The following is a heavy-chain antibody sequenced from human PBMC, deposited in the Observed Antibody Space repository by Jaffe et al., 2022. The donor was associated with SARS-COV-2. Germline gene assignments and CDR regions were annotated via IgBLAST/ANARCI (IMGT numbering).Heavy chain of an antibody. CDR1: GFTLTNSW. V-gene: IGHV3-74*01. D-gene: IGHD6-6*01. Sequence: EVQLVESGGGLVQPGGSLRLSCAASGFTLTNSWMHWVRQAPGKGLVWVSRITSDGTGTSYADSVKGRFTISRDNAKNTLYLQMNSLKAEDTAVYYCARAGYGTSSLAFDLWGQGTVVTVS. CDR3: ARAGYGTSSLAFDL. J-gene: IGHJ3*01. CDR2: ITSDGTGT.